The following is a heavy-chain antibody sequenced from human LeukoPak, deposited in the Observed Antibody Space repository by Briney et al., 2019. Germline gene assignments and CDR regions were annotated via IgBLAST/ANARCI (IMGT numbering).Heavy chain of an antibody. CDR3: ARGFDS. Sequence: PGGSLRLSCAAYGFSFTAYSMNWVRQAPGLGLEWISYIGPGGDIYYADSVAGRFTASRDTAKNSLYLQMNGLRVGDTAVYYCARGFDSWGQGTLVTVSS. CDR1: GFSFTAYS. CDR2: IGPGGDI. J-gene: IGHJ4*02. V-gene: IGHV3-48*01.